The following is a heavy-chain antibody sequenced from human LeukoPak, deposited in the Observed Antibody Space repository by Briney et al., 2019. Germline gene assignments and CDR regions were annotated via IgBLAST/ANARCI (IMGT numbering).Heavy chain of an antibody. Sequence: GGSLRLSCAASGFTFNTYAMVWVRQAPGKGLEWVSATNPSGGGTYYADSVKGRFTISRDNAKNSLYLQMNSLRAEDTAVYYCARDQAYYYDSSGYDNFDYWGQGTLVTVSS. CDR1: GFTFNTYA. V-gene: IGHV3-21*01. D-gene: IGHD3-22*01. CDR2: TNPSGGGT. J-gene: IGHJ4*02. CDR3: ARDQAYYYDSSGYDNFDY.